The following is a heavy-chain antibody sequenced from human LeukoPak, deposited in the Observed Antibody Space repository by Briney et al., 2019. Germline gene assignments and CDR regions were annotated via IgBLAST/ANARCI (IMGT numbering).Heavy chain of an antibody. D-gene: IGHD3-22*01. Sequence: GGSLRLSCAASGFTFSNYAMSWVRQAPGKGLEWVSAISGSASGTYYADSVKGRFTISRDNSKNTLYLQMNSLRAEDTAVYYCAKDGDLLYYDSKPFDYWGQGTLVTVSS. J-gene: IGHJ4*02. CDR3: AKDGDLLYYDSKPFDY. CDR2: ISGSASGT. CDR1: GFTFSNYA. V-gene: IGHV3-23*01.